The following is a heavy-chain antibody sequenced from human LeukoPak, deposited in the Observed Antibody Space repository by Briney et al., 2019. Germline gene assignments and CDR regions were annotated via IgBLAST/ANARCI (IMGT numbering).Heavy chain of an antibody. V-gene: IGHV3-23*01. CDR1: GFTFSSYS. Sequence: GGSLRLSCAASGFTFSSYSMSWVRQAPGKGLEWVSAISGSGGSTYYADSVKGRFTISRDNSKNTLYLQMNSLRAEDTAVYYCAKVAVVVPAAIRYYYYMDVWGKGTTVTISS. J-gene: IGHJ6*03. D-gene: IGHD2-2*01. CDR3: AKVAVVVPAAIRYYYYMDV. CDR2: ISGSGGST.